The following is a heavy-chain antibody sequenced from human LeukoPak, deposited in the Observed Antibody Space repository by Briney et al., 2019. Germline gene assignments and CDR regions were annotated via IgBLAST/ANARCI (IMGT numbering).Heavy chain of an antibody. CDR2: INWNGGST. D-gene: IGHD6-13*01. J-gene: IGHJ6*03. CDR3: ARVAAAEYYYYYYMDV. V-gene: IGHV3-20*04. Sequence: GGSLRLSCAASGFTFDDYGMSWVRQAPGKGLEWVSGINWNGGSTGYADSVKGRFTISRDNAKNSLYLQMNSLRAEDTALYYCARVAAAEYYYYYYMDVWGKGTTVTVSS. CDR1: GFTFDDYG.